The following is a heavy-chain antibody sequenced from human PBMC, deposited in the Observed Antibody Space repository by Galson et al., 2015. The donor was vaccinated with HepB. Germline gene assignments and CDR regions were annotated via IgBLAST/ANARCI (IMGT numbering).Heavy chain of an antibody. Sequence: SLRLSCAASGFTFSSYWMHWVRQAPGKGLVWVSRINSDGSSTSYADSVKGRFTIPRDNAKNTLYLQMNSLRAEDTAVYYCARDWGFDTAMAEFDYWGQGTLVTVSS. CDR1: GFTFSSYW. D-gene: IGHD5-18*01. V-gene: IGHV3-74*01. CDR2: INSDGSST. J-gene: IGHJ4*02. CDR3: ARDWGFDTAMAEFDY.